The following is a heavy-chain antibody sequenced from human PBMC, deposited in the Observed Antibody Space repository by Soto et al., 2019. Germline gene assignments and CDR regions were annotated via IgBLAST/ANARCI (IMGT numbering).Heavy chain of an antibody. V-gene: IGHV3-30-3*01. D-gene: IGHD3-3*01. CDR3: VRSRSGAVADSFDL. J-gene: IGHJ4*02. CDR1: GFTFSRHA. Sequence: GGSLRLSCKGSGFTFSRHALHWVRQAPGKGLEWVAVVSKDGSVKYWIESVKGRFTLSRDNSKNTVYLEMNSLRPEDTGVYYCVRSRSGAVADSFDLWGQGTLVTVSS. CDR2: VSKDGSVK.